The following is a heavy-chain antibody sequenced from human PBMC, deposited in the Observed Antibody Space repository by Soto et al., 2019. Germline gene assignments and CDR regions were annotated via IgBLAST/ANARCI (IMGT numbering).Heavy chain of an antibody. V-gene: IGHV3-30-3*01. CDR1: GFTFSIYD. CDR2: ISYDGSNK. Sequence: QVQLVESGGGVVQPGRSLRLSCAASGFTFSIYDMDWVRQAPGKGLEWVAVISYDGSNKYYADSVKGRFTISRDNSMNTLYLAMNCLGVEGTSVFYCAGDFGPNVVTPHYWGQGTLVTVSS. CDR3: AGDFGPNVVTPHY. D-gene: IGHD3-22*01. J-gene: IGHJ4*02.